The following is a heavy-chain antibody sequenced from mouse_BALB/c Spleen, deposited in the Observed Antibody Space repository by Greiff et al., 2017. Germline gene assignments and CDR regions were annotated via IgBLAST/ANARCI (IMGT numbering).Heavy chain of an antibody. V-gene: IGHV5-9-4*01. CDR3: ARVAYYGNAVDY. CDR1: GFTFSSYA. Sequence: EVQLVESGGGLVKPGGSLKLSCAASGFTFSSYAMSWVRQSPEKRLEWVAEISSGGSYTYYPDTVTGRFTISRDNAKNTLYLEMSSLRSEDTAMYYCARVAYYGNAVDYWGQGTSVTVSS. J-gene: IGHJ4*01. D-gene: IGHD2-10*01. CDR2: ISSGGSYT.